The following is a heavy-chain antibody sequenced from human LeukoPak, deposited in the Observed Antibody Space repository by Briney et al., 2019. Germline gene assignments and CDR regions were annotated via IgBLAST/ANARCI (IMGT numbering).Heavy chain of an antibody. D-gene: IGHD6-13*01. V-gene: IGHV4-59*08. J-gene: IGHJ4*02. CDR1: GGSTSSYY. CDR3: ARHVGSSSWQNFDY. Sequence: SETLSLTCTVSGGSTSSYYWSWIRQPPGKGLEWIGYIYYSGSTNYNPSLKSRVTISVDTSKNQFSLKLSSVTAADTAVYYCARHVGSSSWQNFDYWGQGTLVTVPS. CDR2: IYYSGST.